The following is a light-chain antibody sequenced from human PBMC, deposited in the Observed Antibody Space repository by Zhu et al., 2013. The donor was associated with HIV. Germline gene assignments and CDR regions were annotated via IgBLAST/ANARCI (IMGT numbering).Light chain of an antibody. J-gene: IGKJ1*01. CDR2: GSS. CDR1: QTVSYRH. CDR3: QRFGSSVTWT. V-gene: IGKV3-20*01. Sequence: EIVLMQSPGSLSLSRGERATLSCRASQTVSYRHIAWYHQKPGQPPRLLLYGSSSRAPGIPERFSGSGSGTDLTLTITGLEPEDFGMYFCQRFGSSVTWTFGQGTKLEIK.